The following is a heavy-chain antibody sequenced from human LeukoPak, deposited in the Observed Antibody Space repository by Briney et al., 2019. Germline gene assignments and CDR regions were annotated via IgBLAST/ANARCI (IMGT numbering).Heavy chain of an antibody. Sequence: GGSLRLSCAASGFTFDDYAMHWVRQAPGKGLEWVSGISWNSGSIGYADSVKGRFTISRDNAKNSLYLQMNSLRAEDTALYYCATALSGWYTYGMDVWGQGTTVTVSS. J-gene: IGHJ6*02. D-gene: IGHD6-19*01. CDR2: ISWNSGSI. V-gene: IGHV3-9*01. CDR3: ATALSGWYTYGMDV. CDR1: GFTFDDYA.